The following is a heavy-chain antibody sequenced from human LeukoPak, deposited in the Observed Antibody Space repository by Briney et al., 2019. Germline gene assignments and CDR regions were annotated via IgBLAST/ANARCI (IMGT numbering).Heavy chain of an antibody. CDR2: ISDSGNT. Sequence: PGGSLRLSCAASGFTLSSYAMSWVRQAPGKGLEWVSAISDSGNTYHADSVKGRFTISRDNSKNTLYLQMNSLRDEDTAVYYCAKDSGWILFDDWGQGTLVTVSS. CDR3: AKDSGWILFDD. D-gene: IGHD2-2*03. J-gene: IGHJ4*02. V-gene: IGHV3-23*01. CDR1: GFTLSSYA.